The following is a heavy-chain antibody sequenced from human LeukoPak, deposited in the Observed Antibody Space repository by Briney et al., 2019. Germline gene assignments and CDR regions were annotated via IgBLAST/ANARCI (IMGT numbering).Heavy chain of an antibody. V-gene: IGHV3-23*01. J-gene: IGHJ4*02. CDR1: GYSFSDYA. Sequence: GESLKISCKGSGYSFSDYAMSWVRQVPGKGLEWVAAISGSGGSTFYADSVKGRFTISRDHSKNTLFLQMNNLRAEDTALYYCAKLPSLTIFFDFYFDYWGQGTLVTVSS. CDR3: AKLPSLTIFFDFYFDY. CDR2: ISGSGGST. D-gene: IGHD3-3*01.